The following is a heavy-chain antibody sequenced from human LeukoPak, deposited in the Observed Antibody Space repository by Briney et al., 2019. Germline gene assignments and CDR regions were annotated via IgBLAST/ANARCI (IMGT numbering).Heavy chain of an antibody. V-gene: IGHV1-18*01. Sequence: GASVKVSCKASGSTFTNYGFSWVRQAPGQGLEWMGWISAYNDYTNYAQKFQGRVTMTRDTSISTAYMELSRLRSDDTAVYYCAITYRRDGYNPARGQFDYWGQGTLVTVSS. J-gene: IGHJ4*02. CDR2: ISAYNDYT. CDR3: AITYRRDGYNPARGQFDY. D-gene: IGHD5-24*01. CDR1: GSTFTNYG.